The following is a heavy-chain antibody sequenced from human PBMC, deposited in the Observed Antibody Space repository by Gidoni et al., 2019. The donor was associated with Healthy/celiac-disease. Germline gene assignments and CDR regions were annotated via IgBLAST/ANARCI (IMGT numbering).Heavy chain of an antibody. D-gene: IGHD2-15*01. CDR2: IIPILGIA. Sequence: QVQLVQSGAEVKKPGSSVKVSRKASGRTFSSYAISWVLDAPGQGLAWMGRIIPILGIANYAQKFQGRVTITADKSTSTAYMELSSLRSEDTAVYYCARDGRSDIVVVVAATPLPQLVFNWFDPWGQGTLVTVSS. CDR1: GRTFSSYA. V-gene: IGHV1-69*04. J-gene: IGHJ5*02. CDR3: ARDGRSDIVVVVAATPLPQLVFNWFDP.